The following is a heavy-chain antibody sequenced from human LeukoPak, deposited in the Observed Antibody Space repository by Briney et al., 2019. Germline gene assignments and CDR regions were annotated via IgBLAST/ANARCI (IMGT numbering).Heavy chain of an antibody. V-gene: IGHV4-4*07. CDR1: GGSISSYY. D-gene: IGHD5-18*01. Sequence: PSETLSLTCTVSGGSISSYYWSWIRQPAGKGLEWIGRIYTSGSTNYNPSLKSRVTMSVDTSKNQFSLNLSSVTAADTAVYYCARGSRVLNTASWVDYWGQGTLVTVSS. CDR2: IYTSGST. J-gene: IGHJ4*02. CDR3: ARGSRVLNTASWVDY.